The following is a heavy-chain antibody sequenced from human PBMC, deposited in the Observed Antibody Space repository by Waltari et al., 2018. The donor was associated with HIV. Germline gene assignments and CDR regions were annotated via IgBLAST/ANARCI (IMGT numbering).Heavy chain of an antibody. V-gene: IGHV3-48*03. CDR2: ISSSGSTI. CDR3: ARDWGSGSYR. D-gene: IGHD3-10*01. Sequence: EVQLVESGGGLVQPGGSLRLSCAASGFTFSSYEMNWVRQAPGKGPEWVSYISSSGSTIYYADSVKGRFTISRDNAKNSLYLQMNSLRAEDTAVYYCARDWGSGSYRWGQGTLVTVSS. J-gene: IGHJ4*02. CDR1: GFTFSSYE.